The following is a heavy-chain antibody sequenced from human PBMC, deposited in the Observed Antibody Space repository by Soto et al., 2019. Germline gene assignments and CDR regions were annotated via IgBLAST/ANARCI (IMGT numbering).Heavy chain of an antibody. CDR3: ARDNYGSGVGAPYGMDV. J-gene: IGHJ6*02. CDR1: GGSISSSNW. Sequence: SETLSLTCAVSGGSISSSNWWSWVRQPPGKGLEWIGEIYHSGSTNYNPSLKSRVTISVDKSKNQFSLQLSSVTAADTAVYYCARDNYGSGVGAPYGMDVWGQGTTVTVSS. D-gene: IGHD3-10*01. V-gene: IGHV4-4*02. CDR2: IYHSGST.